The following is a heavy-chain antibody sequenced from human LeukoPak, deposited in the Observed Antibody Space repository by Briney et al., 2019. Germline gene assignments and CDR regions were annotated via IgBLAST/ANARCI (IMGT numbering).Heavy chain of an antibody. Sequence: ASVKVSCKASGYTFTGYYMHWVRQAPGQGLEWMGWINPNSGGTNYAQKFQGRVTMTRDTSISTAYMELSRLRSDDTAVYYCARARYDFWSGYYIYYYYYYMDVWGKGTTVTVSS. D-gene: IGHD3-3*01. CDR1: GYTFTGYY. CDR2: INPNSGGT. CDR3: ARARYDFWSGYYIYYYYYYMDV. J-gene: IGHJ6*03. V-gene: IGHV1-2*02.